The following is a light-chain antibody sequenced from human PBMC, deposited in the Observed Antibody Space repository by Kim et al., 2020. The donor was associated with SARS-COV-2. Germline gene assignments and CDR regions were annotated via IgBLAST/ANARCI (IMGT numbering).Light chain of an antibody. CDR3: SSYTSSSTWV. V-gene: IGLV2-18*02. J-gene: IGLJ3*02. CDR2: EVS. Sequence: GQSVTSSRTGTSSDVVSYNRVSWYQQPPGTAPKLMIYEVSNRPSGVPDRFSGSKSGNTASLTISGLQAEDEADYYCSSYTSSSTWVFGGGTQLTVL. CDR1: SSDVVSYNR.